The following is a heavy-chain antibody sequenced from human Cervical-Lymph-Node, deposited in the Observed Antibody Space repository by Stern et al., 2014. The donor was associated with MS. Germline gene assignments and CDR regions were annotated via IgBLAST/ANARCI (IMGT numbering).Heavy chain of an antibody. D-gene: IGHD6-13*01. CDR1: GFSFSRYA. Sequence: VQLVETGGGVVPPGRSLRLSCAASGFSFSRYAMPWVRQAPGKGLVWVALIWYDGSKPYYADSATDRFSISRDNFKNTLYLQMNSLRAEDTAVYYCASAYSSSHYYFDYWGQGTLVTVSS. CDR2: IWYDGSKP. V-gene: IGHV3-33*01. J-gene: IGHJ4*02. CDR3: ASAYSSSHYYFDY.